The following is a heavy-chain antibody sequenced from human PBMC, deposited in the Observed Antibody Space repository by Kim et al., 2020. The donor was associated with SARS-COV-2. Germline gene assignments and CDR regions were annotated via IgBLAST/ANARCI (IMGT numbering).Heavy chain of an antibody. CDR1: GFKFSDYR. J-gene: IGHJ4*02. CDR3: ASPVSISGRTY. V-gene: IGHV3-21*06. CDR2: INNSSTSI. D-gene: IGHD1-20*01. Sequence: GGSLRLSCAVSGFKFSDYRMNWVRQAPGKGLECVSSINNSSTSIYYADSVKGRFTISRDNAKNSLYLQMNSLRAEDTAIYYCASPVSISGRTYWGLGTLVTVSS.